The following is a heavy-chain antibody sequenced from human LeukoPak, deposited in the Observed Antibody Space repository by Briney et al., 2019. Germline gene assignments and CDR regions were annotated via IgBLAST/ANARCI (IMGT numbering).Heavy chain of an antibody. J-gene: IGHJ3*02. CDR3: ARVRGKGHMVRAHAFDI. V-gene: IGHV3-30-3*01. Sequence: GRSLRLSCAASGFTFSSYAMLWVRQAPGKGLEGVAVISYDGSNKYYADSVKGRFTISRDNSKNTLYLQMNSLRAEHTAVYYCARVRGKGHMVRAHAFDIWGQGTMVTVSS. CDR1: GFTFSSYA. CDR2: ISYDGSNK. D-gene: IGHD3-10*01.